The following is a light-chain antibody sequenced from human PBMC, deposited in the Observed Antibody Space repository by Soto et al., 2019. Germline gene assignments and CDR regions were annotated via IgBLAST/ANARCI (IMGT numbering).Light chain of an antibody. CDR3: QQYGSSPPLT. J-gene: IGKJ4*01. CDR1: QSVISSY. V-gene: IGKV3-20*01. Sequence: IVLTQSPGTLSLSPGERATLSCRASQSVISSYLAWYQQKSGQAPRLLIFGASSRATGIPDRFSGSGSGTDFTLTISRLEPEDFGVYYCQQYGSSPPLTFGGGTKVEIK. CDR2: GAS.